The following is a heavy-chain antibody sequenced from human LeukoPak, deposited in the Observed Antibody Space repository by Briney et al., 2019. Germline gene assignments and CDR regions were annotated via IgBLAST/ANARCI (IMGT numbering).Heavy chain of an antibody. D-gene: IGHD1-26*01. CDR2: ISGSGGCT. CDR3: AKARIVGATLFDY. CDR1: GFTFDDYG. V-gene: IGHV3-23*01. Sequence: GGSLRLSCAASGFTFDDYGMSWVRQAPGKGLEWVSTISGSGGCTYYADSVKGRFTISRDSSKNTLYLQMNSLRAEDTAIYFCAKARIVGATLFDYWGQGTLVTVSS. J-gene: IGHJ4*02.